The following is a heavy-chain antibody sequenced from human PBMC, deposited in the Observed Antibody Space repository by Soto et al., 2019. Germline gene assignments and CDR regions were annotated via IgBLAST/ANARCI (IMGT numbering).Heavy chain of an antibody. D-gene: IGHD3-22*01. CDR3: ARDRSYYDSSGSYSPPY. CDR2: ISGSAATT. CDR1: GFTFSSYA. Sequence: GGSLRLSCAASGFTFSSYAMNWVRQAPGKGLEWVSAISGSAATTHFADSVKGRFTISRDNSKDTLYLQMNSLRAEDTAVYYCARDRSYYDSSGSYSPPYWGQGTLVTVSS. V-gene: IGHV3-23*01. J-gene: IGHJ4*02.